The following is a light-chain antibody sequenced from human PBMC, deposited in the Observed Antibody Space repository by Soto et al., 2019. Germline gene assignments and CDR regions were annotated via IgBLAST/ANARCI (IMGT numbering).Light chain of an antibody. V-gene: IGKV1-5*01. CDR1: QSISSW. CDR3: QQYNSYPRT. J-gene: IGKJ1*01. CDR2: DAS. Sequence: DIQMTQSPSTLSASVVDRVTITCLASQSISSWLAWYQQKPGKAPKLLIYDASSLESGVPSRFSGSGSGTEFTLTISSLQPDDFATYYCQQYNSYPRTFGQGTKVDI.